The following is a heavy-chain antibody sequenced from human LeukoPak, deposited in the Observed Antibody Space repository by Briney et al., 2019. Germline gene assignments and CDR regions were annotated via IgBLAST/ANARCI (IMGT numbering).Heavy chain of an antibody. V-gene: IGHV4-39*01. CDR2: ICYSGST. D-gene: IGHD2-15*01. J-gene: IGHJ4*02. CDR1: GGSISSSSYC. CDR3: ARSVYIVVEYYFDC. Sequence: PSETLSHTCTVSGGSISSSSYCWGWIRQPPGKGLEWIGTICYSGSTFYNPSLKSRVTISVDTSNNQFSLRLRSVTAADTAVYYCARSVYIVVEYYFDCWGQGALVTVSS.